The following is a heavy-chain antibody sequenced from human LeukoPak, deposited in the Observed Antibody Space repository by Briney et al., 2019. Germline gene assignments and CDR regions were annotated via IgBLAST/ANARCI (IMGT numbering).Heavy chain of an antibody. D-gene: IGHD5-24*01. V-gene: IGHV4-59*01. CDR1: GGSISSYY. Sequence: SETLSLTCTVSGGSISSYYWSWIRQPPGKGLEWIGYIYYSGSTNYNPPLKSRVTVSVDTSKNQFSLKLSSVTAADTAVYYCARGSRDGYNVWGQGTLVTVSS. CDR3: ARGSRDGYNV. CDR2: IYYSGST. J-gene: IGHJ4*02.